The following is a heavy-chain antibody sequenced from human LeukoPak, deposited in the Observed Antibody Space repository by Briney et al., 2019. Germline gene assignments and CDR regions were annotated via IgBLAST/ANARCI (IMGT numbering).Heavy chain of an antibody. Sequence: LSLTCTVSGGSVSSGSYYWSWVRQAPGKGLEWVSFISSSGSTIYYADFVKGRFIISRDNAKNSLYLQMNSLKAEDTAVYYCARAGIAAPLYYFDSWGQGTLVTVSS. V-gene: IGHV3-48*03. CDR3: ARAGIAAPLYYFDS. CDR1: GGSVSSGSYY. J-gene: IGHJ4*02. CDR2: ISSSGSTI. D-gene: IGHD6-6*01.